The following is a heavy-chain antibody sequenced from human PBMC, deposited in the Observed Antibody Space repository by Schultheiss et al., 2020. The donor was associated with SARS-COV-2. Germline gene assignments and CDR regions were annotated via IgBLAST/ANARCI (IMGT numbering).Heavy chain of an antibody. CDR3: ARGRVLRFLEWHNDAFDI. V-gene: IGHV4-39*07. CDR2: IYYSGST. J-gene: IGHJ3*02. D-gene: IGHD3-3*01. CDR1: GGSISSSSYY. Sequence: SQTLSLTCTVSGGSISSSSYYWGWIRQPPGKGLEWIGSIYYSGSTNYNPSLKSRVTISVDTSKNQFSLKLSSVTAADTAVYYCARGRVLRFLEWHNDAFDIWGQGTMVTVSS.